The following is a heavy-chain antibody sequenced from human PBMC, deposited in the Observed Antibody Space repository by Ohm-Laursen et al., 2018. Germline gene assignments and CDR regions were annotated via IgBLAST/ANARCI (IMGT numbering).Heavy chain of an antibody. J-gene: IGHJ6*02. Sequence: LRLSCAASGFTFSSYWMSWVRQAPGKGLEWVSGISGSGGNTYYTDSVKGRFTISRDNSKNTVSLQMNSLRVEDTAVYYCAKVGGSSSSSTWSADYYGMDVCGQGITVTVSS. D-gene: IGHD6-13*01. V-gene: IGHV3-23*01. CDR2: ISGSGGNT. CDR1: GFTFSSYW. CDR3: AKVGGSSSSSTWSADYYGMDV.